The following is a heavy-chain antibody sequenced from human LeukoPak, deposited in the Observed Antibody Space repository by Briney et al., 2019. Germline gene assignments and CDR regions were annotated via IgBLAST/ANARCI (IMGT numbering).Heavy chain of an antibody. D-gene: IGHD3-22*01. CDR1: GGSISSRDHY. CDR3: ARALYYSSGYFFFDY. CDR2: IFYSGST. V-gene: IGHV4-31*03. J-gene: IGHJ4*02. Sequence: PSETLSLTCSVSGGSISSRDHYWSWIHQHPGKGLEWIGYIFYSGSTHYNPSLKSRVTISVDPSKNQFSLKLSSVTAADTAVYYCARALYYSSGYFFFDYWGQGILVTVSS.